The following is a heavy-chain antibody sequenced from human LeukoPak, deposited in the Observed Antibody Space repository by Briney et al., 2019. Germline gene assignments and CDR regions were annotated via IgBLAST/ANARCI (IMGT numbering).Heavy chain of an antibody. V-gene: IGHV3-23*01. Sequence: TGGSLRLSCASSGFSFSDSAVSWVRHSPGEGLKWVSSISDTGGRTYYADSVKGRFTISRDNSKNTLYLQMNSLRAEDTAVFYCAKISGDDSSDYWGQGTLVTVSS. CDR1: GFSFSDSA. CDR3: AKISGDDSSDY. CDR2: ISDTGGRT. J-gene: IGHJ4*02. D-gene: IGHD3-22*01.